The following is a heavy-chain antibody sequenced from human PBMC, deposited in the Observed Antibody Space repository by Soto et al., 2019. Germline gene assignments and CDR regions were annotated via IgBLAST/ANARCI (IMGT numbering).Heavy chain of an antibody. D-gene: IGHD6-13*01. Sequence: QLQLQESGPGLVKPSETLSLTCTVSGGSISSSLYYWGWIRQPPGKGLEWIGSIYYIGTTYYNPSLKIRVTISVDTSKNHFSLRLSSVTAADTAVYYCARSRSGSWYYFDPWGQGTLVTVSS. CDR1: GGSISSSLYY. CDR2: IYYIGTT. V-gene: IGHV4-39*02. CDR3: ARSRSGSWYYFDP. J-gene: IGHJ4*02.